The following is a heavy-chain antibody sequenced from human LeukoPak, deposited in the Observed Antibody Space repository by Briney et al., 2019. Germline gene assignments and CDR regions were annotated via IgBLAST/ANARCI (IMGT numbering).Heavy chain of an antibody. CDR2: INPNSGGT. Sequence: ASVKVSCKASGYSFTSYGINWVRQAPGQGLEWMGRINPNSGGTKYAQKFQGRVTMTRDTSINTAYMELSRLRSDDTAVYYCAREDSNPKYYYYYGMDVWGQGTTVTVSS. CDR3: AREDSNPKYYYYYGMDV. V-gene: IGHV1-2*06. J-gene: IGHJ6*02. D-gene: IGHD4-11*01. CDR1: GYSFTSYG.